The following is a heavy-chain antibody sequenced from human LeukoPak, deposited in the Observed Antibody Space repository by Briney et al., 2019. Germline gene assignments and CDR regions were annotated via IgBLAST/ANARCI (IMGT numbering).Heavy chain of an antibody. CDR3: ARDGPSSGYYYGGRIFSYFDV. J-gene: IGHJ3*01. D-gene: IGHD3-22*01. V-gene: IGHV3-21*01. CDR1: GVTLSSYG. Sequence: PGGSLRLSCAASGVTLSSYGMYWVRQAPGEGLEWVSSINTRSTSIYYADSVKGRFTISRDNAKDSLYLQMNSLRAEDTAVYYCARDGPSSGYYYGGRIFSYFDVWGQGTMVTVSS. CDR2: INTRSTSI.